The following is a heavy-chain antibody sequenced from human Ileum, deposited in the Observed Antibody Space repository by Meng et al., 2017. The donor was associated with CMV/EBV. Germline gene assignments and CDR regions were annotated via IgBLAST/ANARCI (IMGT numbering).Heavy chain of an antibody. CDR2: INLNSGVI. CDR1: GNIFTGYY. Sequence: QLVQPGTELKNPGAPVKVSCKASGNIFTGYYMHWVRQAPGQGLEWVGCINLNSGVIDFAQKFQGRITLTRDTSITTAYMELTRLIYDDTAVYYCARENWVYDYWGQGTLVTVSS. J-gene: IGHJ4*02. V-gene: IGHV1-2*02. CDR3: ARENWVYDY. D-gene: IGHD7-27*01.